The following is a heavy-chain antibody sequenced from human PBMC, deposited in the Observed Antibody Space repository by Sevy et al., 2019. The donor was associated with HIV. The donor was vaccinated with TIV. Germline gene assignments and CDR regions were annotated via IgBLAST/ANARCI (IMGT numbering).Heavy chain of an antibody. CDR1: GFTFSSYA. J-gene: IGHJ4*02. V-gene: IGHV3-23*01. Sequence: GESLKISCAASGFTFSSYAMSWVRQAPGKGLEWVSAFSGSGGSTYYADSVKGRFTISRDNSKNTLYLQMNSLRAEDTAVYYCAKSDMVRANDYWGQGTLVTVSS. D-gene: IGHD3-10*01. CDR2: FSGSGGST. CDR3: AKSDMVRANDY.